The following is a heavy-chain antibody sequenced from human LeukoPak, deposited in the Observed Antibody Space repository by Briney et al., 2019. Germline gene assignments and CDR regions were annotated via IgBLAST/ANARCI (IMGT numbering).Heavy chain of an antibody. CDR2: IYPGDSDT. D-gene: IGHD6-19*01. J-gene: IGHJ4*02. CDR1: GYSFTSYW. Sequence: GEPLKISCKGSGYSFTSYWIGWVRQIPGKGLEWRGIIYPGDSDTRYSPSFQGQVNLSADKSISTAYLQWSSLKASDTAMYYCARLVYSSGSIDYWGQGTLVTVSS. V-gene: IGHV5-51*01. CDR3: ARLVYSSGSIDY.